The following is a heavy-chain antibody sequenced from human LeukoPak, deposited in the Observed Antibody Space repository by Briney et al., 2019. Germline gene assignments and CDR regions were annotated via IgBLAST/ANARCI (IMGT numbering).Heavy chain of an antibody. Sequence: GGSLRLSCAASGFTFSIYCMSWVRQAPGKGLEWVANIKLDGSEKNYVDSVKGRFTISRDNTKNSLYLQMNSLRAEDTAVFYCARDQYDTWSRRGNFDSWGQGTLVIVSS. CDR3: ARDQYDTWSRRGNFDS. CDR2: IKLDGSEK. D-gene: IGHD3-3*01. V-gene: IGHV3-7*03. J-gene: IGHJ4*02. CDR1: GFTFSIYC.